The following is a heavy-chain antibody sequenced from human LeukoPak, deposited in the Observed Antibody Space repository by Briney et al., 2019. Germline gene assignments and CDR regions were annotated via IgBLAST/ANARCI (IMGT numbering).Heavy chain of an antibody. CDR1: GDSVSSNTAA. D-gene: IGHD2-15*01. V-gene: IGHV6-1*01. J-gene: IGHJ3*02. CDR2: TYYRSKWYN. Sequence: SQTLSLTCAISGDSVSSNTAASHWIRQSPSRRLEWLGRTYYRSKWYNDYTVSVKSRITVNPDTSKNQFSLQLNSVTPEDTAVYFCARGAAGAFDIWGQGTMVTVSS. CDR3: ARGAAGAFDI.